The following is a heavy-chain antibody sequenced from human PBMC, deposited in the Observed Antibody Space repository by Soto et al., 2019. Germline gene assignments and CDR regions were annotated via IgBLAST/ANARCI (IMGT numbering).Heavy chain of an antibody. J-gene: IGHJ4*02. CDR2: INVDGST. V-gene: IGHV3-23*01. CDR1: GFTFSSYA. CDR3: AKNYYFDS. Sequence: GGSLRLSCAASGFTFSSYAMSWARQAPGKGLEWVSSINVDGSTYYTDSVKGRFTISRDNSRNTLYLQMNNLRAEDTAIYYCAKNYYFDSWGQGTLVTVSS.